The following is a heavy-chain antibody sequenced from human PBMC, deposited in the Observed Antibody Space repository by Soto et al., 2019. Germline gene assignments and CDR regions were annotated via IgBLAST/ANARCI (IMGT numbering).Heavy chain of an antibody. Sequence: QVQLVESGGGVVQPGRSLRLSCAASGFTFSSYAMHWVRQAPGKGLEWVAVISYDGSNKYYADSVKGRFTISRDNSKNTLYLQMNSLRAEDTAVYYCASNVHSSTYYYGSGSYYRSYYGMHVWGQGTTVTVSS. J-gene: IGHJ6*02. V-gene: IGHV3-30-3*01. CDR2: ISYDGSNK. CDR1: GFTFSSYA. D-gene: IGHD3-10*01. CDR3: ASNVHSSTYYYGSGSYYRSYYGMHV.